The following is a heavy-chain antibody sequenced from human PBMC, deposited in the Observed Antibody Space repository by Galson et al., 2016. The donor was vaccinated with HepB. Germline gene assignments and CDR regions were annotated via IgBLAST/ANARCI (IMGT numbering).Heavy chain of an antibody. CDR1: RFTFSNYW. J-gene: IGHJ6*02. CDR2: INFDGSST. V-gene: IGHV3-74*01. D-gene: IGHD3-3*01. CDR3: ARREAVRGFFYYFFGLDI. Sequence: SLRLSCAASRFTFSNYWMVWVRQAPGKGLVWVSHINFDGSSTNYADSVKGRFTIARDTAKNTLYLQINSLRAEDTALYYCARREAVRGFFYYFFGLDIWGQGTTVTVSS.